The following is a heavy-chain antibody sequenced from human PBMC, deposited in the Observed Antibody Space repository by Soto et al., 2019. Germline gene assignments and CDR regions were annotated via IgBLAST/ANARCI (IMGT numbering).Heavy chain of an antibody. J-gene: IGHJ4*02. V-gene: IGHV1-18*01. Sequence: GASVKVSCKASGYTFTSYGISWVRQAPGQGLEWMGWISAYNGNTNYAQKLQGRVTITTDTSTSTAYMELSSLRSEDTAVYYCASRYSSGWYLGADYWGQGTLVTVSS. CDR2: ISAYNGNT. CDR3: ASRYSSGWYLGADY. D-gene: IGHD6-19*01. CDR1: GYTFTSYG.